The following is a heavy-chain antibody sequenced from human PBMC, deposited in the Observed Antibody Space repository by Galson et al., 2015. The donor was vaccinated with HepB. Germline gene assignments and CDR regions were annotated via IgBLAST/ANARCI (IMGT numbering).Heavy chain of an antibody. V-gene: IGHV3-7*01. J-gene: IGHJ5*02. CDR2: IKQDGSEK. D-gene: IGHD1-26*01. CDR1: GFTFSSYW. CDR3: ARSSFRSHSGSYHNWFDP. Sequence: SLRLSCAASGFTFSSYWMSWVRQAPGKGLEWVANIKQDGSEKYYVDSVKGRFTISRDNAKNSLYLQMNSLRAEDTAVYYCARSSFRSHSGSYHNWFDPWGQGTLVTVSS.